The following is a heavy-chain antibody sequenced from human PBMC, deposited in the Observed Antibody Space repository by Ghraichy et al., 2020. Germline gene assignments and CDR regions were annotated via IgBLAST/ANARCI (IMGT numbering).Heavy chain of an antibody. CDR3: VRERGYGDYEWVDP. CDR1: GFTIDTYA. J-gene: IGHJ5*02. D-gene: IGHD4-17*01. V-gene: IGHV3-23*01. Sequence: GGSLRLSCTASGFTIDTYALSWVRQAPGEGLQWVSTISGGGAGTYYTDSVTGRFAISRDNSKNTVYLQMRNLRVDDSAIYYCVRERGYGDYEWVDPWGQG. CDR2: ISGGGAGT.